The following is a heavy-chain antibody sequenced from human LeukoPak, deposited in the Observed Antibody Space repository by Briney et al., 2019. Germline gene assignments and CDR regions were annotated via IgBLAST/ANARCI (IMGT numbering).Heavy chain of an antibody. CDR3: ARAGPYDSRGHFDY. Sequence: PGGSLRLSCAASGFTFSSYEMSWVRQAPGKGLEWVSYISSSGSTIYYADSVKGRFTISRDNAKNSLYLQMNSLRAEDTAVYYCARAGPYDSRGHFDYWGQGTLVTVSS. V-gene: IGHV3-48*03. CDR2: ISSSGSTI. J-gene: IGHJ4*02. CDR1: GFTFSSYE. D-gene: IGHD3-22*01.